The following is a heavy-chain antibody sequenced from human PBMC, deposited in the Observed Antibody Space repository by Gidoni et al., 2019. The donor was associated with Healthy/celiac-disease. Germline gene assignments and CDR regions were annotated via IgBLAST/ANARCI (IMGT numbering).Heavy chain of an antibody. V-gene: IGHV3-33*01. J-gene: IGHJ5*02. CDR2: IWYDGSNK. D-gene: IGHD6-19*01. CDR1: GFPFSSYG. Sequence: QVQLVESGGGVVQPGGSLRLSCAASGFPFSSYGMHWVRQAPGKGLAGVAVIWYDGSNKYYADSVKGRFTISRDNSKNTLYLQMNSLRAEDTAVYYCARDGARRVAGYGNWFDPWGQGTLVTVSS. CDR3: ARDGARRVAGYGNWFDP.